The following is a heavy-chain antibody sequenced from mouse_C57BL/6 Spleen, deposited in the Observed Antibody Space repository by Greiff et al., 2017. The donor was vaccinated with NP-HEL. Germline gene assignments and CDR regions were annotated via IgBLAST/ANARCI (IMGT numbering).Heavy chain of an antibody. V-gene: IGHV5-6*01. Sequence: EVMLVESGGDLVKPGGSLKLSCAASGFTFSSYGMSWVRQTPDKRLEWVATISSGGSYTYYPDSVKGRFTISRDNAKNTLYLQMSSLKSEDTAMYYCAATMIKEGFAYWGQGTLVTVSA. CDR2: ISSGGSYT. CDR3: AATMIKEGFAY. CDR1: GFTFSSYG. D-gene: IGHD2-4*01. J-gene: IGHJ3*01.